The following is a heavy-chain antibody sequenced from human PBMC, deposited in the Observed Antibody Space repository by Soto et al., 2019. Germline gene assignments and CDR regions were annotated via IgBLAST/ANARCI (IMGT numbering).Heavy chain of an antibody. Sequence: SVKVSCTASGGTFSSYAISWVRQAPGQGLEWMGGIIPIFGTANYAQKFQGRVTITADESTSTAYMELSSLRSEDTAVYYCARDRITMVRGVIITDNWFDPWGQGTLVTVSS. D-gene: IGHD3-10*01. V-gene: IGHV1-69*01. CDR3: ARDRITMVRGVIITDNWFDP. J-gene: IGHJ5*02. CDR1: GGTFSSYA. CDR2: IIPIFGTA.